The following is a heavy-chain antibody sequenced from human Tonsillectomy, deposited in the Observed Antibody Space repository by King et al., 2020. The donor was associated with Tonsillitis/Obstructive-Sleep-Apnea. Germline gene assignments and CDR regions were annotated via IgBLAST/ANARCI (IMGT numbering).Heavy chain of an antibody. Sequence: VQLVESGGGLVKPGGSLRLSCAASGFTFRDYYMSWIRQAPGKGLEWVSYISSSSGYTNYADSVKGRFTISRDNAKNSLYLQMDSLRAEDTAVYYCASHRGVAAPSMAYYFDYWGQGYLVTVSS. V-gene: IGHV3-11*06. D-gene: IGHD5-24*01. CDR2: ISSSSGYT. CDR1: GFTFRDYY. J-gene: IGHJ4*02. CDR3: ASHRGVAAPSMAYYFDY.